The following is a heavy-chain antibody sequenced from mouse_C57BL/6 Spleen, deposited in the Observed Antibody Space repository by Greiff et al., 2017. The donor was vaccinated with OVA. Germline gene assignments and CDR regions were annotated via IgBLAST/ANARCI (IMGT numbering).Heavy chain of an antibody. CDR3: ARDDGDFNYAMDY. CDR1: GYSITSGYY. D-gene: IGHD3-3*01. CDR2: ISYDGSN. Sequence: VQLKESGPGLVKPSQSLSLTCSVTGYSITSGYYWNWIRQFPGNKLEWMGYISYDGSNNYNPSLKNRISITRDTSKNQFFLKLNSVTTEDTATYYCARDDGDFNYAMDYWGQGTSVTVSS. V-gene: IGHV3-6*01. J-gene: IGHJ4*01.